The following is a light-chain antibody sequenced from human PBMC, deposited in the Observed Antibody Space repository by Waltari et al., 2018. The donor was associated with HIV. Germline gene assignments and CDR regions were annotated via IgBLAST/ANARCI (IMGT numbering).Light chain of an antibody. CDR3: SSYAGSKNLV. CDR1: SSDVGGYNY. Sequence: QSALTQPPSASGSPGQSVTISCTGTSSDVGGYNYVSWYQQHPGKAPKLMIYEVSKRPSGGPDRFSGSKSGNTASLTVSGLQAEDEAEYYCSSYAGSKNLVFGGGTKLTVL. V-gene: IGLV2-8*01. CDR2: EVS. J-gene: IGLJ2*01.